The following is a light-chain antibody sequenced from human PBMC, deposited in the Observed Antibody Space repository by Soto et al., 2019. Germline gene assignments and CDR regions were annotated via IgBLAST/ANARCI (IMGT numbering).Light chain of an antibody. CDR3: QQYNNWPPLT. Sequence: DIVMTQSPDSLALSLGERATITCKSSQTILKTYNNKICLAWYQQKPGQPPKLLIYWASTRDFGVPDRFSGSGSGTEFTLTISSLQSEDFAVYYCQQYNNWPPLTFGGGTKVDIK. CDR2: WAS. J-gene: IGKJ4*01. CDR1: QTILKTYNNKIC. V-gene: IGKV4-1*01.